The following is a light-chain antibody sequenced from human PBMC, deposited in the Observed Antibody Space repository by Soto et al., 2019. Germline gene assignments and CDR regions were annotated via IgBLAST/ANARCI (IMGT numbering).Light chain of an antibody. V-gene: IGKV3-15*01. CDR2: AAS. CDR1: RSINNN. J-gene: IGKJ1*01. CDR3: QQYNNWPQKT. Sequence: EIVMTQSPATLSVSPGERATLSCRASRSINNNLAWYQQRPGQAPRLLIYAASARATGIPVRFSGSGSETEFTLTISSLQSEDFAVYYCQQYNNWPQKTFGQGTKVEIK.